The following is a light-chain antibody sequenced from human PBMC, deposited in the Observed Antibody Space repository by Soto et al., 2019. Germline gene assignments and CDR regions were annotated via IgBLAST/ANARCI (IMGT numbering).Light chain of an antibody. CDR3: QQHSHWPPWT. CDR2: GAS. J-gene: IGKJ1*01. Sequence: DIQVTQSPSSLSASVGDRVTITCRASQSINTFLNWYQQRPGKAPNLLIYGASNLQSGVPSRFSGSGSGTDFTLTISSLQPEDFAVYYCQQHSHWPPWTFGQGTRVEIQ. CDR1: QSINTF. V-gene: IGKV1-39*01.